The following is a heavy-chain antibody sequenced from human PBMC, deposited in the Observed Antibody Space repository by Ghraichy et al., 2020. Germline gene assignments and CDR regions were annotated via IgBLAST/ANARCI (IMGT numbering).Heavy chain of an antibody. Sequence: GGSLRLSCAASGFTFSSYAMSWVRQAPGKGLEWVSAISGSGGSTYYADSVKGRFTISRDNSKNTLYLQMNSLRAEDTAVYYCANHMGKGLAARGYYYYYGMDVWGQGTTVTVSS. V-gene: IGHV3-23*01. D-gene: IGHD6-6*01. J-gene: IGHJ6*02. CDR3: ANHMGKGLAARGYYYYYGMDV. CDR2: ISGSGGST. CDR1: GFTFSSYA.